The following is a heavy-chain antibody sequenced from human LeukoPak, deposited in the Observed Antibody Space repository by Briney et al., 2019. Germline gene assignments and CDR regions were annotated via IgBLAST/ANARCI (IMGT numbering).Heavy chain of an antibody. Sequence: SETLSLTCTVSGGSISSSNYYWSWIRQHPGKGLEWIGYIYYSGSTYYSPSLKSRVTISVDTSKNQFPLKLSSVTAADTAVYYCARARRDGYNYFDYWGQGTLVTVSS. V-gene: IGHV4-31*03. D-gene: IGHD5-24*01. CDR2: IYYSGST. CDR3: ARARRDGYNYFDY. CDR1: GGSISSSNYY. J-gene: IGHJ4*02.